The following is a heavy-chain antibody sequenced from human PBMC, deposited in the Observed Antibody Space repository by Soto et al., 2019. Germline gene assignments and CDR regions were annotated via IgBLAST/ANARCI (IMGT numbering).Heavy chain of an antibody. CDR1: GFTCSNYV. D-gene: IGHD3-10*01. V-gene: IGHV3-23*01. CDR3: AKEGTRVPGPDD. Sequence: EVQLLESGGGLVQPGGSLRRSCAASGFTCSNYVLSWVRQAPGKGLVWVSAISGTGGSTYYADSVMGRVTISRAHSKNTLYLQMNSLRVEDTAVYYCAKEGTRVPGPDDWGQGTLVTVAS. CDR2: ISGTGGST. J-gene: IGHJ4*02.